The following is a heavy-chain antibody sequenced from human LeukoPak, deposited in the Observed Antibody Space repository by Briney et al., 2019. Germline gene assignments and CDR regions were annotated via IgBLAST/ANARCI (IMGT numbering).Heavy chain of an antibody. J-gene: IGHJ4*02. D-gene: IGHD1-1*01. CDR3: ARDTSWNDLY. V-gene: IGHV3-23*01. Sequence: SGGSLRLSCAASGFTFSSYGMSWVRQAPGKGLEWVSAISGSGGSTYYADSVKGRFTISRDNSKNTLYLQMNSLRAEDTAVYYCARDTSWNDLYWGQGTLVTVSS. CDR2: ISGSGGST. CDR1: GFTFSSYG.